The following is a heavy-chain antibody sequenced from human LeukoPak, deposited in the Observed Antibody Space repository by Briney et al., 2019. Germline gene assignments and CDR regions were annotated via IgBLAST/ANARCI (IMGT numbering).Heavy chain of an antibody. D-gene: IGHD3-16*02. Sequence: GSLRLSCTASGFTFSNAWMSGVRQPPGKGLEWIGEIYHSGSTNYNPSLKSRVTISVDKSKNQFSLKLSSVTAADTAVYYCAVWGSYRKLDYWGQGTLVTVSS. CDR1: GFTFSNAW. V-gene: IGHV4-4*02. CDR2: IYHSGST. J-gene: IGHJ4*02. CDR3: AVWGSYRKLDY.